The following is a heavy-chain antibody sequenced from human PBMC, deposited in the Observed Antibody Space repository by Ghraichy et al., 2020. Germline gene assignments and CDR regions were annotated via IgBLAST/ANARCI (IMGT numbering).Heavy chain of an antibody. CDR2: IYTSGST. CDR3: ARDPSLAGGVYSGDAFDI. D-gene: IGHD2-8*02. J-gene: IGHJ3*02. Sequence: SETLSLTCTVSGGSISSGSYYWSWIRQPAGKGLEWIGRIYTSGSTNYNPSLKSRVTISVDTSKNQFSLKLSSVTAADTAVYYCARDPSLAGGVYSGDAFDIWGQGTMVTVSS. V-gene: IGHV4-61*02. CDR1: GGSISSGSYY.